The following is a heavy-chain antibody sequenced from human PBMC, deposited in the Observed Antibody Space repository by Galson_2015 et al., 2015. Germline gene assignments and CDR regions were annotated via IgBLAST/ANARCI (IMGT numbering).Heavy chain of an antibody. CDR3: ASQTWTGYFDY. Sequence: SLRLSCAASGFTFSNYWMSWVRQAPGKGLGWVANIKQGGSEKYYVDSVKGRFTISRDNAKNSLYLQMNSLRAEDTAIYYCASQTWTGYFDYWGQGILVTVSS. D-gene: IGHD3-10*01. V-gene: IGHV3-7*03. CDR1: GFTFSNYW. J-gene: IGHJ4*02. CDR2: IKQGGSEK.